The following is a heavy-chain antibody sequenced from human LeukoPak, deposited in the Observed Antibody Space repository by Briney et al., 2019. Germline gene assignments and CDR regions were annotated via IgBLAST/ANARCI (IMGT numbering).Heavy chain of an antibody. Sequence: NPSETLSLTRAVSGYSISSGYYWGWIRQPPGKGLEWIGSIYHTGSTYYNPSLKSRVTISVDTSKNQFSLKLSSVTAADTAVYYCACCSGGTCYGGWFDPWGQGTLVTVSS. CDR2: IYHTGST. CDR3: ACCSGGTCYGGWFDP. V-gene: IGHV4-38-2*01. J-gene: IGHJ5*02. CDR1: GYSISSGYY. D-gene: IGHD2-15*01.